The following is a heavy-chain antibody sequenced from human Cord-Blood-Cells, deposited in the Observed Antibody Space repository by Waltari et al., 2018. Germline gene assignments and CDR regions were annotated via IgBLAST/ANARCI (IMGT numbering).Heavy chain of an antibody. CDR1: GFTFSSYW. D-gene: IGHD6-13*01. V-gene: IGHV3-7*01. Sequence: EVQLVESGGGLVQPGGSLRLSCAASGFTFSSYWMSWVRQAPGKGVGGVANIKQDGSEKYYVDSVKGRFTISRDNAKNSLYLQMNSLRAEDTAVYYCARDYSQLGDAFDIWGQGTMVTVSS. CDR2: IKQDGSEK. J-gene: IGHJ3*02. CDR3: ARDYSQLGDAFDI.